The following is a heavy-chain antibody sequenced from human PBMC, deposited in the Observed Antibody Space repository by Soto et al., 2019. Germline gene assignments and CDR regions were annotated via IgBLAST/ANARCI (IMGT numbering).Heavy chain of an antibody. D-gene: IGHD1-26*01. CDR1: GYTFATYG. CDR3: ARGPLSLYSADFR. CDR2: ISAYNGET. J-gene: IGHJ4*02. Sequence: QIRLEQSESEVKKPGASVRVSCKASGYTFATYGFSWVRQAPGQGLEWMGWISAYNGETRLAERFQGRVTMTTDTATATGYMDLRSLRTDDTAVYYCARGPLSLYSADFRWGQGTLVTVSS. V-gene: IGHV1-18*04.